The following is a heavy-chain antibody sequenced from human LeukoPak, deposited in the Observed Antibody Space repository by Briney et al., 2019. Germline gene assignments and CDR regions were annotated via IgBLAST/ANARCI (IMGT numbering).Heavy chain of an antibody. V-gene: IGHV3-21*01. CDR1: GFTFSSYS. D-gene: IGHD5-18*01. CDR2: ISSSSSYI. J-gene: IGHJ4*02. Sequence: GGSLRLFCAASGFTFSSYSMNWVRQAPGKGLEWVSSISSSSSYIYYADSVKGRFTISRDNAKNSLYLQMNSLRAEDTAVYYCASGYSGYSYDLDYWGQGTLVTVSS. CDR3: ASGYSGYSYDLDY.